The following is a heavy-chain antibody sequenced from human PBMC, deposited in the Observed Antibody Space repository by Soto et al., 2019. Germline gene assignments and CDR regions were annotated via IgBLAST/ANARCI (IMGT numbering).Heavy chain of an antibody. Sequence: SETLSLTCTVSGGSISSGDYYWSWIRQPPGKGLEWIGYIYYSGSTYYNPSLKSRVTISVDTSKNQFSLKLSSVTAADTAVYYCAREWGYSSSWSLYYYGMDVWGQGTTVTVSS. CDR2: IYYSGST. CDR1: GGSISSGDYY. J-gene: IGHJ6*02. CDR3: AREWGYSSSWSLYYYGMDV. D-gene: IGHD6-13*01. V-gene: IGHV4-30-4*01.